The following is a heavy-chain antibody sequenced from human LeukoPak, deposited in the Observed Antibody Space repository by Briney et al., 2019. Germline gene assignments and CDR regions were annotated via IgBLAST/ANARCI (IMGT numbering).Heavy chain of an antibody. J-gene: IGHJ6*02. D-gene: IGHD1-26*01. CDR2: IYYSGSS. CDR1: GGSISSSSYY. Sequence: SETLSLTCTVSGGSISSSSYYWGWIRQPPGKGLEWIGSIYYSGSSYYNPSLKSRVTISVDTSKNQFSLKLSSVTAADTAVYYCARQPELFRPHSYGMDVWGQGTTVTVSS. CDR3: ARQPELFRPHSYGMDV. V-gene: IGHV4-39*01.